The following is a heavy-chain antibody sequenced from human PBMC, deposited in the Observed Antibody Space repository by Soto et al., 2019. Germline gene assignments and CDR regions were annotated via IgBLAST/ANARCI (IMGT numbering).Heavy chain of an antibody. J-gene: IGHJ6*02. CDR1: GGSISSYY. Sequence: SSETLSLTCTVSGGSISSYYWSWIRQPPGKGLEWIGYIYYSGSTNYNPSLKSRVTISVDTSKNQFSLKLSSVTAADTAVYYCAGLLGYCSSTSCYPPTYYYYGMDVWGQGTTVTVS. CDR2: IYYSGST. CDR3: AGLLGYCSSTSCYPPTYYYYGMDV. V-gene: IGHV4-59*01. D-gene: IGHD2-2*01.